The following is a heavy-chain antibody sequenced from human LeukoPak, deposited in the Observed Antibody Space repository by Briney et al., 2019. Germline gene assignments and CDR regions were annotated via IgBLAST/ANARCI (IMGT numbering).Heavy chain of an antibody. Sequence: AASVKVSCKASGYTFTGYYMHWVRQAPGQGLEWMGWINPNSGGTNYAQKLQGRVTMTRDTSISTAYMELSRLRSDDTAVYYCASSGSSGWYSGEWFDPWGQGTLVTVSS. CDR1: GYTFTGYY. CDR3: ASSGSSGWYSGEWFDP. D-gene: IGHD6-19*01. J-gene: IGHJ5*02. CDR2: INPNSGGT. V-gene: IGHV1-2*02.